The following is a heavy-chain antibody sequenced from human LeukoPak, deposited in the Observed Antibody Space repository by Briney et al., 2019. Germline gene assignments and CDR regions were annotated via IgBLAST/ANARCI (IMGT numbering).Heavy chain of an antibody. CDR3: AKKGDSSGYYYYFDN. V-gene: IGHV3-7*05. Sequence: GGSLRLSCAASGFTFSSYWMSWVRQAPGKGLEWVANIKQDGSEKYYVDSVKGRFTISRDNAKNTLFLQMNFLRAEDTAVYYCAKKGDSSGYYYYFDNWGQGTLVTVSS. D-gene: IGHD3-22*01. CDR2: IKQDGSEK. J-gene: IGHJ4*02. CDR1: GFTFSSYW.